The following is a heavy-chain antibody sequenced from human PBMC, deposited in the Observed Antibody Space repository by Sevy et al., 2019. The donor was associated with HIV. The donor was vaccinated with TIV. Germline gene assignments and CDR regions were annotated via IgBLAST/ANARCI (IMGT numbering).Heavy chain of an antibody. J-gene: IGHJ5*02. CDR3: KAYDILTGYPQPTYA. V-gene: IGHV3-15*01. Sequence: GGSLRLSCAASGFTFSNAWMSWVRQAPGKGLEWVGRIKSKTDGGTTDYAAPVKGRFTISRDDSKNTLYLQMNSLKTEDTAVYYCKAYDILTGYPQPTYAWGQGTLVTVSS. CDR2: IKSKTDGGTT. D-gene: IGHD3-9*01. CDR1: GFTFSNAW.